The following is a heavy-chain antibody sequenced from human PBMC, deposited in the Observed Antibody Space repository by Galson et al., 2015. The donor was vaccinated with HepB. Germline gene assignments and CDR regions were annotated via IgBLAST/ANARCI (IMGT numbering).Heavy chain of an antibody. D-gene: IGHD3-22*01. J-gene: IGHJ4*02. Sequence: SVKVSCKASGFTFTSSTMQWVRQARGQRLEWIGWIVVGSGNTNYAQKFQERVTITRDMSTSTAYMELSSLRSEDTAVYYCRVSSSGYYFDYWGQGTLVTVSS. CDR3: RVSSSGYYFDY. V-gene: IGHV1-58*02. CDR2: IVVGSGNT. CDR1: GFTFTSST.